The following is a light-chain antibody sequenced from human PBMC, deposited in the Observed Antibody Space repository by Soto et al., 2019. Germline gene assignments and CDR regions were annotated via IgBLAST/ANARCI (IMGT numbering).Light chain of an antibody. J-gene: IGKJ3*01. Sequence: EIVLTQSPATLSLSPGERATLSCRASQSVSSYLAWDQQKPGQAPRLLIYDASNRATGIPARFSGSGSGTDFTRTISSLEPEDFAVYYCQQRSNWPLFSVGPGTKVDIK. CDR1: QSVSSY. V-gene: IGKV3-11*01. CDR3: QQRSNWPLFS. CDR2: DAS.